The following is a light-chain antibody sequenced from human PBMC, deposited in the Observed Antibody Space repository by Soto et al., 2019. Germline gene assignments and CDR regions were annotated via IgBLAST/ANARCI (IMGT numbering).Light chain of an antibody. V-gene: IGKV3-15*01. CDR1: QSVSSN. Sequence: EIVMMQSPATLSVSPGERATLSCRASQSVSSNLAWYQQKPGQAPRLLIYGASTRATSIPARSSGSGSGTEFTLTISSLQSEDFAVYYCQQYNNWPGTFGQGTKLEIK. J-gene: IGKJ2*01. CDR3: QQYNNWPGT. CDR2: GAS.